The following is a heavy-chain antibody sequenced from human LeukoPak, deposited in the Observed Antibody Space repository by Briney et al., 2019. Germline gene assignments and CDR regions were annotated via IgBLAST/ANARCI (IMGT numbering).Heavy chain of an antibody. Sequence: SETLSLTCTVSGGSLSSYYRSWIRQPPGKGLEWIGYIYYSGSTNYNPSLNSRVTISVDTSKNQFSLKLSSVTAADTAVYYCARNILTAGYDAFDIWGQGTMVTVSS. D-gene: IGHD3-9*01. V-gene: IGHV4-59*01. CDR1: GGSLSSYY. CDR2: IYYSGST. J-gene: IGHJ3*02. CDR3: ARNILTAGYDAFDI.